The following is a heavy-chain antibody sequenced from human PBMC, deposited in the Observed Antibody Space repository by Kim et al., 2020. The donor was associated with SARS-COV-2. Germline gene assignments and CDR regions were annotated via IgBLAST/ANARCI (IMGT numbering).Heavy chain of an antibody. CDR3: ARAGSGTNYIDY. CDR1: GYTFTSFG. V-gene: IGHV7-4-1*02. D-gene: IGHD1-1*01. Sequence: ASVKVSCKPSGYTFTSFGMNWVRHAPGQGLEWMGRIYTHTGSPTYAPRCTGRLVFSLDTSVSTAYLQINSLKAEDTAVYYCARAGSGTNYIDYWGQGTLGTVSS. J-gene: IGHJ4*02. CDR2: IYTHTGSP.